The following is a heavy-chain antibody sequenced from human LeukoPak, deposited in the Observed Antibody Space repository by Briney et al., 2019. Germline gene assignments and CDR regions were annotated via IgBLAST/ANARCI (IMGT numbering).Heavy chain of an antibody. CDR2: ISSSSSYI. Sequence: GGSLRLSCAASGFTFSSYSMNWVRQAPGKGLEWVSSISSSSSYIYYADSVKGRFTISRDNAKNSLYLQMNSLRAEDTAVYYCARSHGHSSSYFDYWGEGTLVTVSS. CDR3: ARSHGHSSSYFDY. D-gene: IGHD6-13*01. V-gene: IGHV3-21*01. CDR1: GFTFSSYS. J-gene: IGHJ4*02.